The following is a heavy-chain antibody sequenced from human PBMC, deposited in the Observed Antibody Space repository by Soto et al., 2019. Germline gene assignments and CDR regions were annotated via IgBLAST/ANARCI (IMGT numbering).Heavy chain of an antibody. CDR1: GFTFSSYS. CDR3: ARDSTPRSIDS. Sequence: EVQLVESGGGLVQPGGSLRLSCAASGFTFSSYSMNWVRQAPGKGLDWVSYISSSSGTIYYADSVKGRFTISRDNAKNSLYLQMNSLRAEDTAVYYCARDSTPRSIDSWGQGTRVTVSS. V-gene: IGHV3-48*01. CDR2: ISSSSGTI. J-gene: IGHJ4*02.